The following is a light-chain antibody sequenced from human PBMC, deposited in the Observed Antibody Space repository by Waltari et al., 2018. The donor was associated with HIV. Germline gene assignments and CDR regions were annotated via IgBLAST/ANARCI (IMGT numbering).Light chain of an antibody. J-gene: IGLJ3*02. CDR3: TSYTSGATWV. CDR2: DVN. CDR1: SSDVGNYNY. V-gene: IGLV2-14*02. Sequence: QSALTQPASVSGSPGQSITISCTGTSSDVGNYNYVSWFQHHPDTAPKLIIFDVNKRPSGISSRFPGSKSGKTASLIISGLQPEDEADYFCTSYTSGATWVFGGGTRVTVL.